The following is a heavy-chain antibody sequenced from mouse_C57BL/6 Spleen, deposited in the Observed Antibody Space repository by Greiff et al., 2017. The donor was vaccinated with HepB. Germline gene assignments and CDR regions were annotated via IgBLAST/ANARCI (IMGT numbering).Heavy chain of an antibody. CDR1: GYTFTDYY. CDR3: ARGPYYSNYFAH. Sequence: EVQLQQSGPELVKPGASVKISCKASGYTFTDYYMNWVKQRHGKSLEWIGDINPNNGGTSYNQKFKGKATLTVDKSSSTAYMELRSLTSEDSAVYYCARGPYYSNYFAHWGQGTLVTVSA. V-gene: IGHV1-26*01. CDR2: INPNNGGT. D-gene: IGHD2-5*01. J-gene: IGHJ3*01.